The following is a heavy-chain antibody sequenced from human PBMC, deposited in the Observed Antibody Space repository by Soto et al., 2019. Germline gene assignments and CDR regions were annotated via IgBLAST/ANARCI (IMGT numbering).Heavy chain of an antibody. Sequence: PSETLSLTCTVSGGSIRSYYWSWIRQPPGNGLYCIGYIYYSVITNXXPSLNSRXXISVETSKNQXSLKLXSVTAAYTAVYYCARRYGSWFDYWRQGTLVTVSS. J-gene: IGHJ4*02. CDR2: IYYSVIT. V-gene: IGHV4-59*08. D-gene: IGHD5-18*01. CDR3: ARRYGSWFDY. CDR1: GGSIRSYY.